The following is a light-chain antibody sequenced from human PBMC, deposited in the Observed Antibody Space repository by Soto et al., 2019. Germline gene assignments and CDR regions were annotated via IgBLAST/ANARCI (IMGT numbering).Light chain of an antibody. CDR3: QQHGSSPAYT. V-gene: IGKV3-20*01. Sequence: EVVLTQSPGTLSLSPGESATLSCRASQSVSNSYLAWYQQKPGQAPKLLIFGSSDRATGIPDRFSGSGSGTDFHLNISSLEPEDFAVYYCQQHGSSPAYTFGQGTKVEIK. CDR2: GSS. J-gene: IGKJ2*01. CDR1: QSVSNSY.